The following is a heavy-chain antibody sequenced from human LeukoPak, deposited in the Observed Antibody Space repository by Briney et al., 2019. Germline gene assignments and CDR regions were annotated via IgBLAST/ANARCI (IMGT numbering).Heavy chain of an antibody. D-gene: IGHD6-13*01. Sequence: SGXTLVNPTQPLTLTCTFSGFSLSTSGMWVSWIGQPPGKALEWLARIDWDDDKYYSTSLKTRLTISKDTSKNQVVLTMTNMDPVDTATYYCAHELGYYYYMDVWGKGTTVTVSS. CDR1: GFSLSTSGMW. J-gene: IGHJ6*03. CDR2: IDWDDDK. V-gene: IGHV2-70*11. CDR3: AHELGYYYYMDV.